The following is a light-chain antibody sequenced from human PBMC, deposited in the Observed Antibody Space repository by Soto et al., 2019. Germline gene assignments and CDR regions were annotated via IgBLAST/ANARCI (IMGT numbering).Light chain of an antibody. V-gene: IGKV3-20*01. CDR3: QQYESSPRT. CDR2: GAS. J-gene: IGKJ1*01. Sequence: EVVMRQSPATLSVSPGEGATLSCRASQGIGDTLAWYQHKPGQAPRLLIYGASSRATGIPNRFSGSGSGTDFTLTISRLEPEDFAVYYCQQYESSPRTFGQGTKVDI. CDR1: QGIGDT.